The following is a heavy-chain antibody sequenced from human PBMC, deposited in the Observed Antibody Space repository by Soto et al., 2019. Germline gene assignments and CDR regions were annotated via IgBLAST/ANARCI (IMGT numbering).Heavy chain of an antibody. D-gene: IGHD2-2*01. V-gene: IGHV4-39*01. CDR1: GGSISSSSYY. CDR3: ARNVVVPAPAAFDI. CDR2: IYYSGNT. Sequence: ETLSLTCTVSGGSISSSSYYWGWIRQPPGKGLEWIGSIYYSGNTYYNPSLKSRVTISVDASKNQFSLKLSSVTAADTAVYYCARNVVVPAPAAFDIWGQGTMVTVSS. J-gene: IGHJ3*02.